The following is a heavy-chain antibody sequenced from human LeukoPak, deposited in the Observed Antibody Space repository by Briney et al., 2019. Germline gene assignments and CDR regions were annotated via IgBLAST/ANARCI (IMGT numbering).Heavy chain of an antibody. CDR2: ISHTGSYI. D-gene: IGHD3-10*01. CDR1: GFTFSSYW. Sequence: GGSLRLSCAASGFTFSSYWMNWARQAPGKGLEWVSSISHTGSYIYYADSMRGRFTTSRDNAKNSLYLHMDSLRDEDTAVYYCARVGPLWFGELFTPLPYYYYYGMDVWGQGTTVTVSS. V-gene: IGHV3-21*01. CDR3: ARVGPLWFGELFTPLPYYYYYGMDV. J-gene: IGHJ6*02.